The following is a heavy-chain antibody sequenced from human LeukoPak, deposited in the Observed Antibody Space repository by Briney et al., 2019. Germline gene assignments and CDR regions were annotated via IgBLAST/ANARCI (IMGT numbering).Heavy chain of an antibody. D-gene: IGHD2-21*01. CDR2: IYSGGST. V-gene: IGHV3-53*01. CDR3: AKRRPWGGSYYFDY. Sequence: GGSLRLSCAASGFTFSSYAMHWVRQAPGKGLEWVSVIYSGGSTYYADSVKGRFTTSRDNSKNTLYLQMNSLRAEDTAVYYCAKRRPWGGSYYFDYWGQGTLVTVSS. CDR1: GFTFSSYA. J-gene: IGHJ4*02.